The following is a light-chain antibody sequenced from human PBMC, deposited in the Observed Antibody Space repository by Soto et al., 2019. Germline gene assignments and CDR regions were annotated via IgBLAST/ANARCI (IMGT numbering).Light chain of an antibody. J-gene: IGKJ1*01. CDR2: GAS. CDR3: QQYASTRWT. Sequence: PRERATLSFMSSQRVGSNYLSWYQQKPGQPPRLLIHGASSRASGIPDRFSGSGSVTDFTLTISRLQPEDFAVYYCQQYASTRWTFGQGTKVDIK. V-gene: IGKV3-20*01. CDR1: QRVGSNY.